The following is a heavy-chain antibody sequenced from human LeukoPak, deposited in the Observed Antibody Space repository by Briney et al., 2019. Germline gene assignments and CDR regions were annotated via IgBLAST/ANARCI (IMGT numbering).Heavy chain of an antibody. CDR3: AKDRGY. V-gene: IGHV3-23*01. J-gene: IGHJ4*02. Sequence: GGSLKLSCAASGFSFSSYAMSWVRQAPGKGLEWVSSISGNGDTANYADSVKGRFTISRDDSNSAVHLQMSSLRGEDTAIYYCAKDRGYWGQGTLVTVSS. CDR1: GFSFSSYA. CDR2: ISGNGDTA.